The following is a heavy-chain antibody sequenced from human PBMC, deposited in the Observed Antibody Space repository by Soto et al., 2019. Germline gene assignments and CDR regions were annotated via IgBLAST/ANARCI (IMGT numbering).Heavy chain of an antibody. D-gene: IGHD4-17*01. CDR1: GFTFSSYA. CDR2: ISYDGSNK. CDR3: ARENDYGDQTYYGMDV. J-gene: IGHJ6*02. V-gene: IGHV3-30-3*01. Sequence: QVQLVESGGGVVQPGRSLRLSCAASGFTFSSYAMHWVRQAPGKGLEWVAVISYDGSNKYYADSVKGRFTISRDNSKNTLYLQMNSLRAEDTAVYYCARENDYGDQTYYGMDVWGQGTTVTVSS.